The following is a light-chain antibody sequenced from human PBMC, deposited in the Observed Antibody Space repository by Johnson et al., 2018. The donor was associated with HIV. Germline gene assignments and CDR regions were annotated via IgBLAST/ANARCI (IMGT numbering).Light chain of an antibody. V-gene: IGLV1-51*01. CDR2: DNN. CDR1: SSNIGNNY. J-gene: IGLJ1*01. CDR3: GTWDSSLSAYNYV. Sequence: QSVLTQPPSVSAAPGQKVTISCSGSSSNIGNNYVSWYQQLPGTAPKLLIYDNNKRPSGIPDRFSGSKSGTSATLGITGLQTGDEADYYCGTWDSSLSAYNYVFGTGTEVTVL.